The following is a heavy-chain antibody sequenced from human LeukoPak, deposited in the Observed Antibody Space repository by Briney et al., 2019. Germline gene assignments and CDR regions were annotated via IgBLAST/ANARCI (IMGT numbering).Heavy chain of an antibody. D-gene: IGHD6-25*01. Sequence: GASVKVSCKASGGTFSSYAISWVRQAPGQGLEWMGGIIPIFGTANYAQKFQGRVTITTDESTSTAYMELSSLRSEDTAVYYCASATGRGQRPPTDAFDIWGQGTMVTVSS. CDR3: ASATGRGQRPPTDAFDI. V-gene: IGHV1-69*05. CDR1: GGTFSSYA. J-gene: IGHJ3*02. CDR2: IIPIFGTA.